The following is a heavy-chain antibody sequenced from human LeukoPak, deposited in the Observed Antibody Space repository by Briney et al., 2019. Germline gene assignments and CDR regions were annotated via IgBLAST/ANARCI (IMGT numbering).Heavy chain of an antibody. CDR1: GGSISSSNW. CDR3: ARVSWLGNWFDP. Sequence: TSETLSLTCAVSGGSISSSNWWSWVRQPPGKGLEWIGEIYHSGSTNYNPSLKSRVTISVDKSKNQFSLKLSSVTAADTAVYYCARVSWLGNWFDPWGQGTLVTVSS. J-gene: IGHJ5*02. V-gene: IGHV4-4*02. CDR2: IYHSGST. D-gene: IGHD6-19*01.